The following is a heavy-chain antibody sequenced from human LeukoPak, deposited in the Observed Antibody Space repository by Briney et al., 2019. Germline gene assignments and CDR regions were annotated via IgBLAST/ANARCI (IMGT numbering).Heavy chain of an antibody. CDR1: GGCISSYN. CDR3: ARVVWYGSGSYSHYYYYYYMDV. CDR2: IFFSGST. Sequence: SETLSLNCTGAGGCISSYNWSWIRQPQGQGLVGIGYIFFSGSTNSNTSLKSRMTTSVDTSKNQFSLKVSSVPAADTAVYYCARVVWYGSGSYSHYYYYYYMDVWGKGTTVTVSS. D-gene: IGHD3-10*01. V-gene: IGHV4-59*01. J-gene: IGHJ6*03.